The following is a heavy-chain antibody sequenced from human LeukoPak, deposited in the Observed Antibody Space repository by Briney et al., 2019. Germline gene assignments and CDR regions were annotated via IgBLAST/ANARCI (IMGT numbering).Heavy chain of an antibody. CDR3: ARKIAVAGHDDY. Sequence: PSETLSLTCTVSGGSISSSSYYWGWIRQPPGKGLEWIGSIYYSGSTYYNPSLKSRVTISVDTSKNQFSLKLSSVTAADTAVYYCARKIAVAGHDDYWGQGTLVTVSS. D-gene: IGHD6-19*01. J-gene: IGHJ4*02. CDR1: GGSISSSSYY. CDR2: IYYSGST. V-gene: IGHV4-39*01.